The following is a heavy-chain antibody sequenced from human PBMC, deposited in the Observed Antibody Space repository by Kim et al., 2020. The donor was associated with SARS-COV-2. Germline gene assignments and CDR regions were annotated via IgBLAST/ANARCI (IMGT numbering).Heavy chain of an antibody. CDR1: GFTFSSYA. CDR2: ISYDGSNK. V-gene: IGHV3-30-3*01. D-gene: IGHD5-18*01. CDR3: ARGGYSYGSNYYYYGMDV. Sequence: GGSLRLSCAASGFTFSSYAMHWVRQAPGKGLEWVAVISYDGSNKYYADSVKGRFTISRDNSKNTLYLQMNSLRAEDTAVYYCARGGYSYGSNYYYYGMDVWGQGTTVTVSS. J-gene: IGHJ6*02.